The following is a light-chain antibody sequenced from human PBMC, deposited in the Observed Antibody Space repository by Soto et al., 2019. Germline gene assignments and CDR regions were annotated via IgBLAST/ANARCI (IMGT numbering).Light chain of an antibody. CDR3: QLWDNKNDEVV. CDR1: NIATYS. Sequence: SYELTQPPSVSLAPGKTARITCGGNNIATYSVHWYRQNPGQAPVLVISNDNDRPSGIPDRFSGSNSGHTATLTIRRVEAGDEADYYCQLWDNKNDEVVFGGGTKLTVL. V-gene: IGLV3-21*04. CDR2: NDN. J-gene: IGLJ3*02.